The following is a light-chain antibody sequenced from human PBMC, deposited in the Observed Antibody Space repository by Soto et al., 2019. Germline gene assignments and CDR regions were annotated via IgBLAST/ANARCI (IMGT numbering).Light chain of an antibody. CDR2: DAS. J-gene: IGKJ1*01. V-gene: IGKV3-20*01. Sequence: EIVLMQSPATLSLSPGERATLSFRASQSVGSYLAWYQHKPGQAPRLLISDASNRATGIPARFSGSGSETDFTLTISRLEPEDFAVYYCQQYGSSTWTFGQGTKVDIK. CDR1: QSVGSY. CDR3: QQYGSSTWT.